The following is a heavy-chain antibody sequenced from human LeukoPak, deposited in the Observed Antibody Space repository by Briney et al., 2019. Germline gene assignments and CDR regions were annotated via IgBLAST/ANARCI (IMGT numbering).Heavy chain of an antibody. D-gene: IGHD2-2*01. CDR1: GFTFSDYY. V-gene: IGHV3-11*04. J-gene: IGHJ4*02. Sequence: GGSLRLSCAASGFTFSDYYMSWIRQAPGKGLEWVSYIRSSGSTIYYADSVKGRFTISRDNAKNSMYLQMNSLRAEDTAVYYCARVDCSSTSCYEFDYWGQGTLVTVSS. CDR3: ARVDCSSTSCYEFDY. CDR2: IRSSGSTI.